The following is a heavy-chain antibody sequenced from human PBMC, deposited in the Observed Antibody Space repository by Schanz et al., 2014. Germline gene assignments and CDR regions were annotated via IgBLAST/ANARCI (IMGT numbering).Heavy chain of an antibody. CDR3: ASNLVNAYGMDV. J-gene: IGHJ6*02. V-gene: IGHV4-34*01. CDR2: IHHSGSI. CDR1: GGPFSGYF. Sequence: QVQLQQWGAGLLKPSETLSLTCAVYGGPFSGYFWSWIRQSPGKGLQWIGEIHHSGSIIYNPSLRSGVNISMDTSKNQFFRKVSSVTAADTAVYYCASNLVNAYGMDVWGQGTAVTVSS.